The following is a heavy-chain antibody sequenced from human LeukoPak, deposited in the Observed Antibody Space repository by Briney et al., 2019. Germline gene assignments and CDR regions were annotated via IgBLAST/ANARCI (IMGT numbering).Heavy chain of an antibody. CDR3: ARIWDRYGFMDY. J-gene: IGHJ4*02. CDR2: INPSDGST. D-gene: IGHD5-18*01. Sequence: EASVKVSCKASGYSFTSYYIHWGRQAPGQGLEWMGIINPSDGSTTYAQKFQGRVTMTRDTSTSTVYMELSSLRSDDTAVFYCARIWDRYGFMDYWGQGTLVTVSS. CDR1: GYSFTSYY. V-gene: IGHV1-46*01.